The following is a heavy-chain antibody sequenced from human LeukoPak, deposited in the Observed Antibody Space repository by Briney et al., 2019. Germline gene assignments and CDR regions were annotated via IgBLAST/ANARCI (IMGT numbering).Heavy chain of an antibody. CDR2: IYHSGST. Sequence: PSETLSLTCAVSGGSISSGGYSWSWIRQPPGKGLEWIGYIYHSGSTYYNPSLKSRVTISVDRSKNQFSLKLSSVTAADTAVYYCARGWGYCSSTSCYAFDYWGQGTLVSVSS. D-gene: IGHD2-2*01. J-gene: IGHJ4*02. CDR3: ARGWGYCSSTSCYAFDY. CDR1: GGSISSGGYS. V-gene: IGHV4-30-2*01.